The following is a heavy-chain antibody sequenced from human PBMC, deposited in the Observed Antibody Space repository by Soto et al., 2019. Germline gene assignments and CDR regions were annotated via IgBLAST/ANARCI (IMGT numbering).Heavy chain of an antibody. Sequence: PSETLSLTCTVSGGAIRTSTYYWGWIRQTSGKGLEWIGNIYYSASTYYNPSLKSRVTISIDTSKNQFSLKLTSVTAADTAVYYCARDKITGLFDYWGQGTLVTVSS. V-gene: IGHV4-39*02. CDR2: IYYSAST. D-gene: IGHD2-8*02. J-gene: IGHJ4*02. CDR1: GGAIRTSTYY. CDR3: ARDKITGLFDY.